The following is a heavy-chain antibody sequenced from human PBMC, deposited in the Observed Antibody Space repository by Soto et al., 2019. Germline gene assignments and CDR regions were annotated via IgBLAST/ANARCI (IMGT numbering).Heavy chain of an antibody. V-gene: IGHV4-61*01. J-gene: IGHJ6*02. D-gene: IGHD3-3*01. CDR3: ARVSRITIFGVVIIKGGMDV. CDR1: GGSVSSGSYY. Sequence: SETLSLTCTVSGGSVSSGSYYWSWIRQPPGKGLEWIGYIYYSGSTNYNPSLKSRVTISVDTSKNQFSLKLSSVTAADTAVYYCARVSRITIFGVVIIKGGMDVWGQGTTVTVSS. CDR2: IYYSGST.